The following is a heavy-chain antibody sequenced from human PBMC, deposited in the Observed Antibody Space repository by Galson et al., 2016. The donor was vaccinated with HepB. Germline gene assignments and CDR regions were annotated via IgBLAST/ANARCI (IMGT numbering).Heavy chain of an antibody. V-gene: IGHV6-1*01. CDR2: TYYRSKWYN. CDR3: ARVVGRGVYDGRFDY. CDR1: GDSVSSNSAA. J-gene: IGHJ4*02. D-gene: IGHD5/OR15-5a*01. Sequence: CAISGDSVSSNSAAWHWIRQSPSRGLEWLGRTYYRSKWYNDYAESVKSRITINPDTSKNQFSLQLNSVTPEDTAVYYCARVVGRGVYDGRFDYWGQGILVTVSS.